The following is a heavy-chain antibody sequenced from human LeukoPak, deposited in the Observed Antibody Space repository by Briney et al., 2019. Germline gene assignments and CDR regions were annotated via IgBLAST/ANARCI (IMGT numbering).Heavy chain of an antibody. V-gene: IGHV3-23*01. CDR3: AGGHGDYAGNYLDC. CDR1: GFPFSSFA. CDR2: ISGSGGNT. D-gene: IGHD4-17*01. Sequence: GGSLRLSCVASGFPFSSFAMNWVRQAPGKGLELVSPISGSGGNTHYADSVKGRFTISRDNSKNTLYLQMNSLRADDTAIYYCAGGHGDYAGNYLDCWGQGTLVTVSS. J-gene: IGHJ4*02.